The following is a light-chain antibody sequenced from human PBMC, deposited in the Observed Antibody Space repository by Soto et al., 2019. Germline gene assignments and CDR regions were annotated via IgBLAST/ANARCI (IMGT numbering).Light chain of an antibody. J-gene: IGLJ2*01. CDR2: EVT. CDR1: TSDVGAYNY. Sequence: QSALTQPASVSGSLGQSITISCTGTTSDVGAYNYVSWYQHHPGKDPKVVIFEVTKRPSGVSSRFSGSKSGNTASLTVSGLQAEDEGAYYCSSFTTTSTVLFGGGTKLTVL. V-gene: IGLV2-14*01. CDR3: SSFTTTSTVL.